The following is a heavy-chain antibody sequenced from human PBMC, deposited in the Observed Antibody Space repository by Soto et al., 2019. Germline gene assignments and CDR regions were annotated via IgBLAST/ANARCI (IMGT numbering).Heavy chain of an antibody. CDR2: IIPMFDTP. Sequence: GASVKVSCKASGYTLSSDSFSWVRQAPGQGLEWMGGIIPMFDTPIYAQKFQDRVTITADESTSTAYMQLSSLRSGDTAVYYCARSGGLDRDFNYWGQGSLVTVSS. J-gene: IGHJ4*02. CDR3: ARSGGLDRDFNY. V-gene: IGHV1-69*13. D-gene: IGHD2-15*01. CDR1: GYTLSSDS.